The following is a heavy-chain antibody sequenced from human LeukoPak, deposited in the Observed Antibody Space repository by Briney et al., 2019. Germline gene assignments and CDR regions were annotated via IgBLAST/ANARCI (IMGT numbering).Heavy chain of an antibody. J-gene: IGHJ5*02. D-gene: IGHD2-15*01. CDR3: ALLEDVVVVAATTSHWFDP. Sequence: SVNVSFKASVYTFTGYYMHWVRQAPGQGLEWMGWINSNSGGTNYGKKFEGRVTMNRDTSISTAYMELSRLRSDDTAVYYCALLEDVVVVAATTSHWFDPWGQGTLVTVSS. CDR1: VYTFTGYY. CDR2: INSNSGGT. V-gene: IGHV1-2*02.